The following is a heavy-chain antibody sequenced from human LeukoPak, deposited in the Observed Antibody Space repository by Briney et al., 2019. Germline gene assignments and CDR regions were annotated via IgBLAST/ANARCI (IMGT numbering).Heavy chain of an antibody. Sequence: SETLSLTCAVSGGSINNYYWSWIRQPPGKGLEWIGFIYYSGRTYYNPSPKSRVTISVDTSKNQFSLKLNSVTAADTAVYYCARDPLDYSNNGHYFGYRGQGTLATVSS. J-gene: IGHJ4*02. D-gene: IGHD4-11*01. CDR3: ARDPLDYSNNGHYFGY. CDR2: IYYSGRT. CDR1: GGSINNYY. V-gene: IGHV4-59*12.